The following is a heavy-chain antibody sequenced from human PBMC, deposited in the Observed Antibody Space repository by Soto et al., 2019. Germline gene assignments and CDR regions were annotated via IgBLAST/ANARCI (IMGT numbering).Heavy chain of an antibody. D-gene: IGHD1-26*01. CDR2: ISWNSGSI. CDR3: AKDQDYSGSYLNNGMDV. V-gene: IGHV3-9*01. J-gene: IGHJ6*02. CDR1: GFTFDDYA. Sequence: SLGLSCAASGFTFDDYAMHWVRQAPGKGLEWVSGISWNSGSIGYADSVKGRFTISRDNAKNSLYLQMNSLRAEDTALYYCAKDQDYSGSYLNNGMDVWGQGTTVTVSS.